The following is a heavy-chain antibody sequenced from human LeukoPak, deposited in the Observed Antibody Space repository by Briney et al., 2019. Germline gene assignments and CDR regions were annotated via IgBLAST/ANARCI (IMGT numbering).Heavy chain of an antibody. CDR1: GGSISSYY. D-gene: IGHD3-22*01. J-gene: IGHJ4*02. V-gene: IGHV4-59*12. CDR3: ARDRGDYYDSSGYCDY. CDR2: IYYSGST. Sequence: SETLSLTCTVSGGSISSYYWSWIRQPPGKGLEWIGYIYYSGSTYYNPSLKSRVTISVDTSKNQFSLKLSSVTAADTAVYYCARDRGDYYDSSGYCDYWGQGTLVTVSS.